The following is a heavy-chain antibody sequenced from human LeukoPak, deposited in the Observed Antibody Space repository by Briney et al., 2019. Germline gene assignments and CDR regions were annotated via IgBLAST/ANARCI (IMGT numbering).Heavy chain of an antibody. J-gene: IGHJ4*02. CDR2: IHPKSGGT. V-gene: IGHV1-2*02. Sequence: ASVKVSCKASGYTFTSYGISWVRQAPGQGLEWMGWIHPKSGGTRYAQNFQGRVTMTRDTSISTAYMELSRVISDDTAIYYCARNALGLSYWGQGTLVTVSS. D-gene: IGHD2-8*01. CDR1: GYTFTSYG. CDR3: ARNALGLSY.